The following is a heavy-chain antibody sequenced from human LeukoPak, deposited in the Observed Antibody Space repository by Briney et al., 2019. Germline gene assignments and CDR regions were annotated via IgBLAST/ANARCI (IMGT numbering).Heavy chain of an antibody. CDR3: ARGYCSSTSCYAFDI. V-gene: IGHV3-21*04. J-gene: IGHJ3*02. CDR2: IDRSGSYI. CDR1: GFTVSEYS. D-gene: IGHD2-2*01. Sequence: PGGSLRLSCVASGFTVSEYSMKWVRQAPGKGLEWVSSIDRSGSYIYYADSVKGRFTISRDNAKNSLYLQMNSLRAEDTALYYCARGYCSSTSCYAFDIWGQGTMVTVSS.